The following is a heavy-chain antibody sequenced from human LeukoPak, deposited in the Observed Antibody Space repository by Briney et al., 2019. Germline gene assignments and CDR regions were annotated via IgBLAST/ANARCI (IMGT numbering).Heavy chain of an antibody. CDR3: ASSQEGATTYYYDSSGYSIAY. Sequence: GASVKVSCKASGYTFTGYYMHWVRQAPGQGLEWMGWINPNSGGTNYAQKFQGRVTMTRDTSISTAYMELSRLRSDDTAVYYCASSQEGATTYYYDSSGYSIAYWGQGTLVTVSS. D-gene: IGHD3-22*01. CDR1: GYTFTGYY. V-gene: IGHV1-2*02. CDR2: INPNSGGT. J-gene: IGHJ4*02.